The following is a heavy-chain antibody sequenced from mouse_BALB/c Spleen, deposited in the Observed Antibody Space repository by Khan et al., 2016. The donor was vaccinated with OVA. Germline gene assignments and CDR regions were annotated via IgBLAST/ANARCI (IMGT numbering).Heavy chain of an antibody. Sequence: EVELVESGGGLVKPGGSLRLSCEASGFTFSSYSMSWVRQTPEKRLEWVATITSGGSYTYYPASVQGRFTISRDTSKNTLYLQMSSLKSEDTAIYYCTRDRNYYGSSFYFDYWGQGTTLTVSS. J-gene: IGHJ2*01. CDR1: GFTFSSYS. CDR2: ITSGGSYT. CDR3: TRDRNYYGSSFYFDY. D-gene: IGHD1-1*01. V-gene: IGHV5-6-4*01.